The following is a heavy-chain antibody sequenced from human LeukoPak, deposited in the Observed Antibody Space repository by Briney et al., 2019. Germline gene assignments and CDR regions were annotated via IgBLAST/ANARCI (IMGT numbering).Heavy chain of an antibody. V-gene: IGHV4-39*01. J-gene: IGHJ4*02. Sequence: PSETLSLTCTVSGSSISSSSYYWGWIRQPPGKGLEWIGSIYYSGSTYYNPSLKSRVTISVDTSKNQFSLKLSSVTAADTAVYYCARLDTAMVFDYWGQGTLVTVSS. CDR1: GSSISSSSYY. D-gene: IGHD5-18*01. CDR2: IYYSGST. CDR3: ARLDTAMVFDY.